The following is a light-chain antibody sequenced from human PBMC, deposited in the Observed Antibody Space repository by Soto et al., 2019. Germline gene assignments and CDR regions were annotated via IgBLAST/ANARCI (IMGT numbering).Light chain of an antibody. V-gene: IGKV1-9*01. CDR2: AVS. CDR1: QVLSTY. CDR3: QQLNGSPYT. Sequence: DIQLTQSPSFMSASVGDRVTITCRASQVLSTYLAWYQQKPGKAPKLLLYAVSTLQSGVPSRFSGSGSGTEFTLTISSLQPEDYATYFCQQLNGSPYTFGQGTKLEIK. J-gene: IGKJ2*01.